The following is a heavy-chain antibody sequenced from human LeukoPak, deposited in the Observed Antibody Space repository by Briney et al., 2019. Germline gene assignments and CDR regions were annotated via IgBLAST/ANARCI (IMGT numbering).Heavy chain of an antibody. CDR2: IIPILGIA. V-gene: IGHV1-69*04. Sequence: EASVKVSCKASGGTFSSYAISWVRQAPGQGLEWMGRIIPILGIANYAQKFQGRVTITADKSTSTAYMELSSLRSEDTAVYYCARVGPWVDTAMGPFDYWGQGTLVTVSS. CDR1: GGTFSSYA. J-gene: IGHJ4*02. D-gene: IGHD5-18*01. CDR3: ARVGPWVDTAMGPFDY.